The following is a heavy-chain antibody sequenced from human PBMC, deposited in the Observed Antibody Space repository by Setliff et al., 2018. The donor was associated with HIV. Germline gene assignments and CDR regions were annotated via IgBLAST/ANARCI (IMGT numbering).Heavy chain of an antibody. CDR2: IYSSGST. D-gene: IGHD3-16*01. CDR1: GGSISSGSYY. CDR3: ARDLVIMFGGVSGDVFDI. V-gene: IGHV4-61*02. J-gene: IGHJ3*02. Sequence: SETLSLTCTVSGGSISSGSYYWSWIRQPAGKGLEWIGRIYSSGSTKYNPSLKSRVTISVDTSKNQFSLRLSYVTAADTAVYYCARDLVIMFGGVSGDVFDIWGQGTMVTVSS.